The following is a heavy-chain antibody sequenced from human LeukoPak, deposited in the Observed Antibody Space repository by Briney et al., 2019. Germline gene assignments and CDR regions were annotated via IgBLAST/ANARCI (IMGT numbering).Heavy chain of an antibody. CDR3: ARALHVPDFDAFDI. Sequence: ASVKVSCKASGGTFSSYAISWVRQAPGQGLEWMGGMIPIFGTANYAQKFEGRVTITADESTSTAYMELSSLRSEDTAVYYCARALHVPDFDAFDIWGQGTMVTVSS. CDR2: MIPIFGTA. V-gene: IGHV1-69*13. J-gene: IGHJ3*02. CDR1: GGTFSSYA. D-gene: IGHD1-14*01.